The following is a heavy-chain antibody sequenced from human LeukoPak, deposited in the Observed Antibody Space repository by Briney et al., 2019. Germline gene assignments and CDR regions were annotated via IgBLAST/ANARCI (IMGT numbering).Heavy chain of an antibody. Sequence: SETLSLTCTVSGGSISSYYWSWIRQPPGKGLEWIGYIYYSGSTNYNPSPKGRVTISVDTSKNQFSLKLSSVTAADTAVYYCAASYYYYYYMDVWGKGTTVTVSS. J-gene: IGHJ6*03. CDR1: GGSISSYY. V-gene: IGHV4-59*01. CDR2: IYYSGST. CDR3: AASYYYYYYMDV.